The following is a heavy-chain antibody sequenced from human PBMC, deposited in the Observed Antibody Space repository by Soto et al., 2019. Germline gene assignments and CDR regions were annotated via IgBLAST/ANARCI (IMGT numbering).Heavy chain of an antibody. J-gene: IGHJ4*02. CDR1: GFTFSGST. CDR3: TRPPADSGNLFDY. Sequence: EVQLVESGGGLVQPGGSLKLSCAASGFTFSGSTMHWVRQASGKGLEWVGRIRSKANSYATVYAASVTGRFTISRDDSKNTAYLQMNSLKIEDTAVYYCTRPPADSGNLFDYWGPGTLVTVSS. D-gene: IGHD4-4*01. V-gene: IGHV3-73*01. CDR2: IRSKANSYAT.